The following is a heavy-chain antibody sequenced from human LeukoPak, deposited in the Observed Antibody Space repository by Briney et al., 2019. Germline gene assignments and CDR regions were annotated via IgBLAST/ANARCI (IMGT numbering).Heavy chain of an antibody. J-gene: IGHJ3*02. CDR2: VNPSGCST. CDR3: ARDYRGFTYYYDSSGQGAFDI. Sequence: GASVKVSCKASGYTFTSYYMHRVRQAPGQGLEWMGIVNPSGCSTSYAQKFQGRVTMTRDTSTSTVYMELSSLRSEDTAVYYCARDYRGFTYYYDSSGQGAFDIWGQGTMVTVSS. D-gene: IGHD3-22*01. CDR1: GYTFTSYY. V-gene: IGHV1-46*01.